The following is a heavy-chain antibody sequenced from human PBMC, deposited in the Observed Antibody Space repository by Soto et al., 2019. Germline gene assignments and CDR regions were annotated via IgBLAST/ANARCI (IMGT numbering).Heavy chain of an antibody. J-gene: IGHJ4*02. Sequence: EVLLEESGGGLVQPGGSLRLSCAASGFTVSNNYMAWVRQPPGKGLEWVSVIQGGGSISYADSVRDRFTISRDSSKNTVLLQMNSLRPEDAAVYFCARGEGSGSNALGYWGQGTLVTVSS. CDR1: GFTVSNNY. CDR3: ARGEGSGSNALGY. D-gene: IGHD3-10*01. CDR2: IQGGGSI. V-gene: IGHV3-66*01.